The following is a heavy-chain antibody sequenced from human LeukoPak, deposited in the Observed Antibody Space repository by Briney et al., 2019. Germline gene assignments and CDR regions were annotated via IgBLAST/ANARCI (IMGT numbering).Heavy chain of an antibody. V-gene: IGHV4-61*01. CDR2: IYYSGST. D-gene: IGHD2/OR15-2a*01. Sequence: SETLSLTCTVSGGSVSSGSYYWSWIRQPPGKGLEWIGYIYYSGSTNYNPSLKSRVTISVDTSKNQFSLKLSSVTAADTAVYYCARDNIPFLGMDVWGQGTTVTVSS. J-gene: IGHJ6*02. CDR3: ARDNIPFLGMDV. CDR1: GGSVSSGSYY.